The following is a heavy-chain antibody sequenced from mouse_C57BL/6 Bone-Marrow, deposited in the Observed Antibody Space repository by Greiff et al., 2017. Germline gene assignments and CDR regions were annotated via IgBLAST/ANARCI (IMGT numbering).Heavy chain of an antibody. Sequence: QVQLQQSGPELVKPGASVKISCKASGYAFSSSWMNWVKQRPGKGLEWIGRIYPGDGATNYTGKFKGKATLTADKSSSTAYMQLSSLTSEDSAVYFCERHRHYYGSSYGAMDYWGQGTSVTVSS. CDR3: ERHRHYYGSSYGAMDY. CDR1: GYAFSSSW. D-gene: IGHD1-1*01. J-gene: IGHJ4*01. V-gene: IGHV1-82*01. CDR2: IYPGDGAT.